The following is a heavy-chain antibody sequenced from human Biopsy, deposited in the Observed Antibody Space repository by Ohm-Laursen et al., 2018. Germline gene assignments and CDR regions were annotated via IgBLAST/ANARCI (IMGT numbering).Heavy chain of an antibody. CDR1: GFRFDDYA. D-gene: IGHD6-19*01. Sequence: SLRLSCSASGFRFDDYAMQWVRQAPGKGLEWVSGISWSSGTIGYADSVKGRFTVSRDNAKNSLFLQMNSLRVEDTALYYCVKSAYSSGFWEASDYWGQGTPVTVSS. CDR2: ISWSSGTI. J-gene: IGHJ4*02. V-gene: IGHV3-9*01. CDR3: VKSAYSSGFWEASDY.